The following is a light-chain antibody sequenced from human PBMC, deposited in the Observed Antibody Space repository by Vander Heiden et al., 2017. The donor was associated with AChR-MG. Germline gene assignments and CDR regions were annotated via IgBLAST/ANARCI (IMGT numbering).Light chain of an antibody. Sequence: DIQMTQSPSSLSASVGDRVTITCRASQSISSYLNWYQQKPGKAPKLLIYAASSLQSGVPSRFSGSVSGTDFTLTISSLQPEDFATYYCQQSYSTPLTFGGRTKVEIK. CDR2: AAS. CDR3: QQSYSTPLT. V-gene: IGKV1-39*01. J-gene: IGKJ4*01. CDR1: QSISSY.